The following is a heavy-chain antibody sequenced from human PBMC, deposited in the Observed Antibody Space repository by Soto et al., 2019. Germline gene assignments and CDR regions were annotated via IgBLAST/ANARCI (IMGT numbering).Heavy chain of an antibody. CDR3: EKAISGYKAPFDH. V-gene: IGHV4-34*01. J-gene: IGHJ4*02. Sequence: SETLSLTCAVYGGSFSGYYWTWIRQPPEPGLEWIGEINHNGSTNYNPSFKRRVTISVDTSKNQSSLKLTYVTGEDTAVYYCEKAISGYKAPFDHWGQGTRVTVSS. CDR1: GGSFSGYY. CDR2: INHNGST. D-gene: IGHD3-22*01.